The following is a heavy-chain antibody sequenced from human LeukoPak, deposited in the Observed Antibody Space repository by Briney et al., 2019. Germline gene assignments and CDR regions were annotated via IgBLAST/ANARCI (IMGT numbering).Heavy chain of an antibody. V-gene: IGHV4-59*12. CDR3: ARAPPYGSGWSKGVLDY. CDR2: IYHSGST. D-gene: IGHD6-19*01. Sequence: SETLSLTCTVSGGSISSYYWSWIRQPPGKGLEWIGEIYHSGSTNYNPSLKSRVTMSVDKSKNQVSLKLSSVTAADTAVYYCARAPPYGSGWSKGVLDYWGQGILVTVSS. CDR1: GGSISSYY. J-gene: IGHJ4*02.